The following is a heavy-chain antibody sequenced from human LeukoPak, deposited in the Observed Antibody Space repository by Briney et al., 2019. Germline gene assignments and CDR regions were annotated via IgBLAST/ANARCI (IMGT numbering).Heavy chain of an antibody. CDR1: GGSISSSNW. Sequence: PSGTLSLTCAVSGGSISSSNWWSWVRQPPGKGLEWIGEIYHSGSTNYNPSLKSRVTISVDKSKNQFSLKLSSVTAADTAVYYCARQTYNDILTGYSHAFGIWGQGTMVTVSS. CDR3: ARQTYNDILTGYSHAFGI. CDR2: IYHSGST. V-gene: IGHV4-4*02. D-gene: IGHD3-9*01. J-gene: IGHJ3*02.